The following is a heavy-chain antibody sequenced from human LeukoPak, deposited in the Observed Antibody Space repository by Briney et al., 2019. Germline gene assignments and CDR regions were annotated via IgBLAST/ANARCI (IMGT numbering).Heavy chain of an antibody. D-gene: IGHD7-27*01. CDR1: GFTFSSYT. CDR3: AKDGGLWVSAHWGDS. Sequence: PGGSLRLSCAASGFTFSSYTMSWVRQAPGGGLEWVSTITTSDGNTYYADSVKGRFTVSRDNSKNTLFLQMNSLRAEDTAVYYCAKDGGLWVSAHWGDSWGRGTLVTVSS. V-gene: IGHV3-23*01. J-gene: IGHJ4*02. CDR2: ITTSDGNT.